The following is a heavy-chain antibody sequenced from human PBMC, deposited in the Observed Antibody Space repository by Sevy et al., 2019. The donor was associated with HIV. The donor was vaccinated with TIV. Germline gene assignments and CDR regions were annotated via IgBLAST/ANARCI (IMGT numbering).Heavy chain of an antibody. V-gene: IGHV1-2*02. CDR3: AAHGGYKDWALLDY. D-gene: IGHD3-16*01. J-gene: IGHJ4*02. CDR1: GYTFSDHF. CDR2: ITPNSGDT. Sequence: ASVKVSYKASGYTFSDHFIHWVRQAPGQGLEWMGWITPNSGDTKCAQNFHGRVTLTRDTSIGSGYMELTSLRSDDTAVYYCAAHGGYKDWALLDYLGQGTLVTGSP.